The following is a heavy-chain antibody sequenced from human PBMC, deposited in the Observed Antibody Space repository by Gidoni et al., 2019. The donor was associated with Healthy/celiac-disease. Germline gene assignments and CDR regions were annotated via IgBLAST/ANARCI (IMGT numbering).Heavy chain of an antibody. CDR3: TTWGLVHYYDSSGRIDY. J-gene: IGHJ4*02. D-gene: IGHD3-22*01. CDR1: GFTFSNAW. V-gene: IGHV3-15*01. CDR2: IKSKTDGGTT. Sequence: EVQLVESGGGLVKPGGSLRLSCAASGFTFSNAWMSWVRQAPGKGLAWVGRIKSKTDGGTTDYAATVKGRLTISRDDSKNTLYLQMNSLKTEDTAVYYCTTWGLVHYYDSSGRIDYWGQGTLVTVSS.